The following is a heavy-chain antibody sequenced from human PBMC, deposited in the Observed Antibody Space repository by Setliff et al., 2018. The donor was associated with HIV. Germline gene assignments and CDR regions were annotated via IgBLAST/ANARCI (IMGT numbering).Heavy chain of an antibody. Sequence: ASVKVSCKASGYTFISYDINWVRQATGQGLEWMGWMNPNSGNTGYAQKFQGRVTFTADESTSTAYMELSSLRSEDTAVYYCAIDYDSSGHFDYWGQGTLVTVSS. D-gene: IGHD3-22*01. CDR1: GYTFISYD. V-gene: IGHV1-8*01. J-gene: IGHJ4*02. CDR3: AIDYDSSGHFDY. CDR2: MNPNSGNT.